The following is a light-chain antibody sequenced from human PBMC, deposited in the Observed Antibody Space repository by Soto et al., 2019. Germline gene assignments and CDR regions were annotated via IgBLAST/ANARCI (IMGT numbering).Light chain of an antibody. CDR1: QSISTY. J-gene: IGKJ2*01. V-gene: IGKV1-39*01. Sequence: DILMTQSPSSLSASVGDRVTITCRTSQSISTYLNWYQQKPGKAPNLLIFVASNLQDGVPSRFSGSGSGTDFALTISSLQPEDFATYYCQQSYSAPRTFGQGTRVEIK. CDR2: VAS. CDR3: QQSYSAPRT.